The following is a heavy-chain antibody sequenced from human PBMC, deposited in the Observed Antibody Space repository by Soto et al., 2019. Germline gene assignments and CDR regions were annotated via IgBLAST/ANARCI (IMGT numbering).Heavy chain of an antibody. V-gene: IGHV3-49*03. D-gene: IGHD2-21*01. CDR1: GFTFGDYA. J-gene: IGHJ4*02. Sequence: GGSLRLSCTTSGFTFGDYAMSWFRQAPGKGLEWVGFIRSKGYGGTTQYAASVKGRFTISRDDSESIAYLQMDSLKTEDTALYYCATVRSASLMVVVIADHWGQGTPVPVSS. CDR3: ATVRSASLMVVVIADH. CDR2: IRSKGYGGTT.